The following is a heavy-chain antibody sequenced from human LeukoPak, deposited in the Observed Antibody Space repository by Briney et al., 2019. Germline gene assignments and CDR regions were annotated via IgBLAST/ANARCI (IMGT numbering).Heavy chain of an antibody. CDR3: ARAPTPIIAVAGSFDY. CDR2: TYYRSKWYN. D-gene: IGHD6-19*01. CDR1: GDSVSNNSAA. Sequence: SQTLSLTCAISGDSVSNNSAAWNWIRQSPSRGLEWLGRTYYRSKWYNDYAVSVKSRITINPDTSKNQFSLQVDSVTPEDTAVYYCARAPTPIIAVAGSFDYWGQGTLVTVSS. J-gene: IGHJ4*02. V-gene: IGHV6-1*01.